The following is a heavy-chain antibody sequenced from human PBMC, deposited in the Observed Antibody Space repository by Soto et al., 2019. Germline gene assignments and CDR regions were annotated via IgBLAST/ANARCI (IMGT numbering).Heavy chain of an antibody. D-gene: IGHD3-3*01. CDR3: ARVGRDFSHGMDV. CDR1: GGSISSGGYY. CDR2: IYYSGST. J-gene: IGHJ6*02. Sequence: LSLTCPVSGGSISSGGYYWSWIRQHPGKGLEWIGYIYYSGSTYYNPSLKSRVTISVDTSKNQFSLKLSSVTAADTAVYYCARVGRDFSHGMDVWGQGTTVTVSS. V-gene: IGHV4-31*03.